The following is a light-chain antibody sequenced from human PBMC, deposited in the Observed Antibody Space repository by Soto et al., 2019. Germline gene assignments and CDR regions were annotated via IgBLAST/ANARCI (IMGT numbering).Light chain of an antibody. V-gene: IGKV1-9*01. Sequence: DIQLTQSPSFLSASVGDRVTITCRASQGLSSDLAWYQQKPGKAPKLLIYAASTLQSGVPSRFSGSGSGTEFTLTISSLQPEDFATYCCQQLNRYPITFGQGTRLEIK. J-gene: IGKJ5*01. CDR2: AAS. CDR1: QGLSSD. CDR3: QQLNRYPIT.